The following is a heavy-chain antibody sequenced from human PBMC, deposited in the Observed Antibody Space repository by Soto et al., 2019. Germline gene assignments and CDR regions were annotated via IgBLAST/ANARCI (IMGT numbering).Heavy chain of an antibody. J-gene: IGHJ5*02. CDR1: GYTFTSYD. Sequence: GASVKVSCKASGYTFTSYDINWVRQATGQGLEWMGWMNPNSGNTGYAQKFQGRVTMTRNTSISTAYMELSSLRSEDTAVYYCARGHDSSGYYSDWFDPWGQGTLVTVSS. V-gene: IGHV1-8*01. D-gene: IGHD3-22*01. CDR3: ARGHDSSGYYSDWFDP. CDR2: MNPNSGNT.